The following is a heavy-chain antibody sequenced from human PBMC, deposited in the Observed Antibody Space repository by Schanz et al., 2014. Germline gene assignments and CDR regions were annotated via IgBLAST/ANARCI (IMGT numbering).Heavy chain of an antibody. CDR3: ARDRGHGDLPGDI. CDR1: GGSVSSGGDY. V-gene: IGHV4-31*03. Sequence: QVQLQESGPGLVKPSQTLSLTCTVSGGSVSSGGDYWSWIRQHPGKGLEWIGFISYSGSPYYNPSLKRRVAISVDTAKNQFYLNLSAATAADTDVYDCARDRGHGDLPGDIWGQGTMVTVSS. J-gene: IGHJ3*02. CDR2: ISYSGSP. D-gene: IGHD4-17*01.